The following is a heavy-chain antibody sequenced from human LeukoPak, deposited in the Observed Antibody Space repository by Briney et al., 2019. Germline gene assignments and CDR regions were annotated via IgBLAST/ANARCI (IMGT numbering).Heavy chain of an antibody. V-gene: IGHV4-31*03. CDR3: ARVGKARGYFDL. CDR2: IYYSGST. CDR1: GGSISSGGYY. Sequence: PSQTLSLTRTVSGGSISSGGYYWSWIRQHPGKGLEWIGYIYYSGSTYYNPSLKSRVTISVDTSKNQFSLKLSSVTAADTAVYYCARVGKARGYFDLWGRGTLVTVSS. J-gene: IGHJ2*01. D-gene: IGHD3-10*01.